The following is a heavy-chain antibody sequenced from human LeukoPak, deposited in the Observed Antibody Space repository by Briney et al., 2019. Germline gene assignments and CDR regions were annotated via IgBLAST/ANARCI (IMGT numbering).Heavy chain of an antibody. CDR1: GYNFNSYW. Sequence: GESLKISCQASGYNFNSYWITWVRRMPGKGLEWMGRINPSDSYSVYSPSFQGHVTISADESISTAYMQWSSLRASDTAIYFCARWGNEYCNGGSCLDPWGQGTLVTVSS. CDR3: ARWGNEYCNGGSCLDP. V-gene: IGHV5-10-1*01. J-gene: IGHJ5*02. CDR2: INPSDSYS. D-gene: IGHD2-15*01.